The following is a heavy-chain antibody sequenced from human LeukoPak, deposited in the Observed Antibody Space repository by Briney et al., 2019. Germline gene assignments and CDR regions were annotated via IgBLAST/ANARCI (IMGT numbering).Heavy chain of an antibody. V-gene: IGHV3-30-3*01. D-gene: IGHD1/OR15-1a*01. CDR3: ARGLEHDY. CDR1: GFSFSDYA. J-gene: IGHJ4*02. CDR2: ISYDGSNK. Sequence: QTGGSLRLSCAASGFSFSDYAIHWVRQAPGKGLEWAAVISYDGSNKYYADSVKGRFTISRDNSKSTLYLQMNSLRLEDTAVYFCARGLEHDYWGQGTLVTVSS.